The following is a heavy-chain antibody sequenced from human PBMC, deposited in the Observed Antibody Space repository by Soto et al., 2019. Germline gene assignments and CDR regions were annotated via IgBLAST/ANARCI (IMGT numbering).Heavy chain of an antibody. V-gene: IGHV5-51*01. D-gene: IGHD3-22*01. CDR2: IYPGDSDT. CDR1: GYSFTSYW. CDR3: ARRDPAYNSSGYYYY. J-gene: IGHJ4*02. Sequence: PGESLKISCKGSGYSFTSYWIGWVRQMPGKGLEWMGIIYPGDSDTRYSPSFQGQVTISADKSISTAYLQWSSLKASDTAIYYCARRDPAYNSSGYYYYWGQGTLVTVSS.